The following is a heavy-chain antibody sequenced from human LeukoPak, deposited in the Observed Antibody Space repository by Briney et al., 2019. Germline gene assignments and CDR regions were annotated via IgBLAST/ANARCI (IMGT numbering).Heavy chain of an antibody. CDR2: ISASGDST. V-gene: IGHV3-23*01. J-gene: IGHJ4*02. CDR3: VKGGHFDY. CDR1: GFPFSSYT. Sequence: GGSLRLSCAASGFPFSSYTMTWGRQAPGKGLEWVPAISASGDSTYYADSVKGRFTISRDNSKNTLYLQMDSLRAEDTALYCCVKGGHFDYWGQGALVTVSS.